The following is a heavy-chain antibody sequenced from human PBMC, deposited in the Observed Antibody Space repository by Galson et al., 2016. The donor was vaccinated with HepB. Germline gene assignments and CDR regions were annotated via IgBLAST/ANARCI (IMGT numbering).Heavy chain of an antibody. J-gene: IGHJ5*02. CDR3: ATTARVPTTRTNWFDP. V-gene: IGHV3-30-3*01. CDR1: GFTFSNYA. D-gene: IGHD4/OR15-4a*01. Sequence: PLRLSCAASGFTFSNYAMHWVRQAPGKGLEWVAVISFDGNNEYYADSVKGRFTISRDNSKTTVFLQMNSLRAEDTAVYYCATTARVPTTRTNWFDPWGQGTLVTVSS. CDR2: ISFDGNNE.